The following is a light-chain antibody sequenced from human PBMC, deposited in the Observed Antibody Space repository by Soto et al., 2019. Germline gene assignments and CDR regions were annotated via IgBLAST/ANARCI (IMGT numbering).Light chain of an antibody. CDR2: AAS. CDR1: HSISTY. V-gene: IGKV1-39*01. J-gene: IGKJ1*01. Sequence: DIQMTQSPSSLSASVGDIFTITCRASHSISTYLTWYLQKPVQAPNLLIYAASNLQSGVPSRFSGSGSGTDFTLTISSLKPEDFATYYCQQSYSNPRTFGQGTKVDIK. CDR3: QQSYSNPRT.